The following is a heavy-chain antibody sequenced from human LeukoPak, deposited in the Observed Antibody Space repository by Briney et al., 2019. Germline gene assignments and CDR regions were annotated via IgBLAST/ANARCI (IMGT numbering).Heavy chain of an antibody. V-gene: IGHV1-18*01. CDR1: GYPFTSYG. Sequence: ASVKVSCKASGYPFTSYGISWVRQAPGQGLEWMGWISAYNGNTNYAQKLQARVTVTTDTSTSTAYMELRSLRSDDTAAYYCARFGGYGGEGYFDYWGQGSLVTVSS. D-gene: IGHD5-12*01. CDR3: ARFGGYGGEGYFDY. J-gene: IGHJ4*02. CDR2: ISAYNGNT.